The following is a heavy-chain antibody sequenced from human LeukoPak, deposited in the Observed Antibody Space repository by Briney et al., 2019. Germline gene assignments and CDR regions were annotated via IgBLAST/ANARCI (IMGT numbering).Heavy chain of an antibody. V-gene: IGHV3-30*04. D-gene: IGHD3-9*01. J-gene: IGHJ4*02. CDR1: GFTFSSYA. CDR2: IGYDGSNK. CDR3: PRAPYDILTGYPEAY. Sequence: QAGGALRLSCAASGFTFSSYAMQWVRQAPGKGLEGVAVIGYDGSNKYYADSVKGRFTIYRENYKNTLYLQMNSLRAEDTAVFYCPRAPYDILTGYPEAYWGQGTLVTVSS.